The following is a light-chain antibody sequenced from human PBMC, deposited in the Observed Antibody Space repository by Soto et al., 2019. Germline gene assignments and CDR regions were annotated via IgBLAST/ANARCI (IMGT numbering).Light chain of an antibody. Sequence: DIVMTQSPLSLPVTLGQPASISCRSSQSLVHSDGNTYLNWFQQRPGQSPRRLIYKVSNRDSGVPDRFSGSGSGTDFTLKISRVEAEDVGVYYCMQSIHWPWTFGQGTKGDIK. CDR2: KVS. CDR1: QSLVHSDGNTY. V-gene: IGKV2-30*02. J-gene: IGKJ1*01. CDR3: MQSIHWPWT.